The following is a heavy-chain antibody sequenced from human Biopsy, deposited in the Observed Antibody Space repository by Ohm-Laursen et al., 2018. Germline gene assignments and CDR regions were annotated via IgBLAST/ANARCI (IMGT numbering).Heavy chain of an antibody. J-gene: IGHJ2*01. Sequence: SETLSLTCTVSGDSVTKYYWSWIRQPPGKGLEWIGHIYYSVMTNYNPSLQSRVSISVDTSRNQVSLTLSSVTAADTVVYYCVRVSVTAYTLPRWFFDLWGHGTLVTVSS. CDR2: IYYSVMT. D-gene: IGHD2-21*02. V-gene: IGHV4-59*02. CDR1: GDSVTKYY. CDR3: VRVSVTAYTLPRWFFDL.